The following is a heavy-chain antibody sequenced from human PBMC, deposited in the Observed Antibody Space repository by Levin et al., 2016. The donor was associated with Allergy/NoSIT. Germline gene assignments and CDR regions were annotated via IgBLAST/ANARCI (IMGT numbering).Heavy chain of an antibody. CDR3: ARDQSGWYYFDY. D-gene: IGHD6-19*01. J-gene: IGHJ4*02. Sequence: WVRQAPGQRLEWMGWINAGNGNTKYSQKFQGRVTITRDTSASTAYMELSSLRSEDTAVYYCARDQSGWYYFDYWGQGTLVTVSS. CDR2: INAGNGNT. V-gene: IGHV1-3*01.